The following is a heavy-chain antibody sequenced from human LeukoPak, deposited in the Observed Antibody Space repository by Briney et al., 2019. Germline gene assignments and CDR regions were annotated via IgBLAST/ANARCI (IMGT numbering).Heavy chain of an antibody. CDR2: IRYDGSNK. J-gene: IGHJ6*03. CDR1: GFTFSSYA. V-gene: IGHV3-30*02. Sequence: GGSLRLSCAASGFTFSSYAMSWVRQAPGKGLEWVAFIRYDGSNKYYADSVKGRFTISRDNSKNTLYLQMNSLRAEDTAVYYCAKGIPEAYDWVRNYYYYYMDVWGKGTTVTVSS. CDR3: AKGIPEAYDWVRNYYYYYMDV. D-gene: IGHD5-12*01.